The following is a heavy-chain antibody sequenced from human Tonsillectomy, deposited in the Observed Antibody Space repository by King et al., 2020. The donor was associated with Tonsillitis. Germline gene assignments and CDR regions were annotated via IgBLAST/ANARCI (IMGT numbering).Heavy chain of an antibody. D-gene: IGHD6-13*01. CDR3: ASSRDSSSFADY. CDR2: IYYSGST. CDR1: GGSISSYY. V-gene: IGHV4-59*01. Sequence: QLQESGPGLVKPSETLSLTCTVSGGSISSYYWSWIRQPPGKGLEWIGYIYYSGSTNYNPSLKSRVTISVDTSKNQFSLKLSSVTAADTAVYYCASSRDSSSFADYWGQGTLVTVSS. J-gene: IGHJ4*02.